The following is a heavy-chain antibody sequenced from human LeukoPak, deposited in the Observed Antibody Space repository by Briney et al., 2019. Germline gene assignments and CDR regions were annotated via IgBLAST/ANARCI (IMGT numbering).Heavy chain of an antibody. CDR2: INPNSGGT. D-gene: IGHD6-19*01. CDR3: ARGQWPEDDAFDI. V-gene: IGHV1-2*02. Sequence: GASVKVSCKASGYTLTGYYMHWVRQAPGQGLEWMGWINPNSGGTNYAQKLQGRVTMTRDTSISTAYMELSRLRSDDTAVYYCARGQWPEDDAFDIWGQGTMVTVSS. CDR1: GYTLTGYY. J-gene: IGHJ3*02.